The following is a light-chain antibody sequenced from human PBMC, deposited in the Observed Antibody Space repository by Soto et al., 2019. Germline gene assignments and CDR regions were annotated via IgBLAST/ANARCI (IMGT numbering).Light chain of an antibody. Sequence: EIVLTQSPATLSLSPGERATLSCRASQSVSSSLVWYQQKPGQAPRLLIYDASNRATGIPAGFSGSGSGTDFTLTISSLEPEDSAVYYCQHRGNWPRTFGQGTKLEIK. CDR2: DAS. V-gene: IGKV3-11*01. CDR1: QSVSSS. J-gene: IGKJ2*01. CDR3: QHRGNWPRT.